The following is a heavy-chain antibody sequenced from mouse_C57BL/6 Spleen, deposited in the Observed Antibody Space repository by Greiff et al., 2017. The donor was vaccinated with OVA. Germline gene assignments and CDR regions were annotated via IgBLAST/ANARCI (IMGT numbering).Heavy chain of an antibody. CDR1: GYTFTSYW. Sequence: QVQLQQSGAELVRPGSSVKLSCKASGYTFTSYWMHWVKQRPIQGLEWIGNIDPSDSETHYNQKFKDKATLTVDKSSSTAYMQLSSLTSEDSAVYYCARSLDSSGYPWFAYWGQGTLVTVSA. CDR3: ARSLDSSGYPWFAY. V-gene: IGHV1-52*01. D-gene: IGHD3-2*02. CDR2: IDPSDSET. J-gene: IGHJ3*01.